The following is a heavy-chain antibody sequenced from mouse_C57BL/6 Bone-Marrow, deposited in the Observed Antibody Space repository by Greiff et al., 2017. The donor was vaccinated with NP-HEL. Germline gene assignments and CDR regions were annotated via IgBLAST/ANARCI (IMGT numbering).Heavy chain of an antibody. CDR3: ARGTVVAHFDY. J-gene: IGHJ2*01. Sequence: VQLQQSGPVLVKPGASVKMSCKASGYTFTDYYMNWVKQSHGKSLEWIGVINPYNGGTSYNQKFKGKATLTVDKSSSTAYMELNSLTSEDSAVYYFARGTVVAHFDYWGQGTTLTVSS. V-gene: IGHV1-19*01. CDR2: INPYNGGT. D-gene: IGHD1-1*01. CDR1: GYTFTDYY.